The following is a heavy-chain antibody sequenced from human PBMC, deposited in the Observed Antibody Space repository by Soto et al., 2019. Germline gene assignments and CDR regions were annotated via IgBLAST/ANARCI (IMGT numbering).Heavy chain of an antibody. D-gene: IGHD3-22*01. Sequence: QMQLQASGPGLVKPSETLSLTCNVSGASVSHGYWSWIRQPPGKGLEWIGFMYFGGSFNYNPSLTIRANISGETSKNQFAMKLTSVTASDTAVYYCARSYYDSTGFAVDPWGQGTLVTVSS. V-gene: IGHV4-59*02. J-gene: IGHJ5*02. CDR2: MYFGGSF. CDR3: ARSYYDSTGFAVDP. CDR1: GASVSHGY.